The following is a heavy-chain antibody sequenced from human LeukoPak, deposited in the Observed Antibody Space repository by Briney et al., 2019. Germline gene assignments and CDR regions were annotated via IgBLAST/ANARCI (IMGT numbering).Heavy chain of an antibody. J-gene: IGHJ4*02. CDR3: TRDRTTVTLFDS. V-gene: IGHV3-74*01. CDR1: GFTFSSYW. CDR2: ISIDGTTT. D-gene: IGHD4-17*01. Sequence: HPGGPLRLSCAASGFTFSSYWMHWVRQAAGKGLVWVSRISIDGTTTGYADSVKGRFTISRDNARNTLYLQMNSLRAEDTAVYYCTRDRTTVTLFDSWGQGTLVTVPS.